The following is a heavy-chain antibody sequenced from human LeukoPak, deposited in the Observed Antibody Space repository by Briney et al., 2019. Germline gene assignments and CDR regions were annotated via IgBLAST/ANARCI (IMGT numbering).Heavy chain of an antibody. J-gene: IGHJ4*02. CDR3: AKAFRYSSGWYDY. CDR1: GFSNYA. Sequence: GGSLRLSCAASGFSNYAMSWVRQAPGKGLEWVSGISGSGDNTYHADSVKGRFTISRDNSKNTLYLQMNSLRVEDTAVYYCAKAFRYSSGWYDYWGQGTLVTVSS. CDR2: ISGSGDNT. V-gene: IGHV3-23*01. D-gene: IGHD6-19*01.